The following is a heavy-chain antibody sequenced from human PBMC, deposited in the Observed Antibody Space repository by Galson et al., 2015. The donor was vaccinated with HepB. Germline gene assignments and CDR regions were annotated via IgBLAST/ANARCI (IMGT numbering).Heavy chain of an antibody. V-gene: IGHV3-23*01. CDR3: ARRDLVGATRSWGTFDI. Sequence: SLRLSCAASGFTFSTYPMNWVRQAPEKGLEWVAPISTTTATTTHADSVQGRFTISRDQSKNTLYLQMNGLRAEDTAVYYCARRDLVGATRSWGTFDIWGQGTMVTVSS. CDR2: ISTTTATT. D-gene: IGHD1-26*01. CDR1: GFTFSTYP. J-gene: IGHJ3*02.